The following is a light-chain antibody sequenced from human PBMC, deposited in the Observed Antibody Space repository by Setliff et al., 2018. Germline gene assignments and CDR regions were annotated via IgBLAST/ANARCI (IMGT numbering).Light chain of an antibody. J-gene: IGLJ2*01. CDR2: GNS. Sequence: QSALTQPPSVSGTPGQRVTISCTGSSSSIGAGYDVHWYQQFSGTAPKLLIYGNSNRPSGVPDRFSGSKSATSASLAITGLQAEDEADYYCQSYDSSLSGSGVVFGGGTKVTVL. CDR3: QSYDSSLSGSGVV. V-gene: IGLV1-40*01. CDR1: SSSIGAGYD.